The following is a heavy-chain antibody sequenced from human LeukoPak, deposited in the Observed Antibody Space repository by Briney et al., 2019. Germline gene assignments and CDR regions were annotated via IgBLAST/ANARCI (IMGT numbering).Heavy chain of an antibody. J-gene: IGHJ4*02. CDR1: GGSISSYY. CDR2: IYYSGST. D-gene: IGHD7-27*01. V-gene: IGHV4-59*01. CDR3: ARNYWGYILYFDY. Sequence: SETLSLTCTVSGGSISSYYWSWIRQPPGKGLEWIGYIYYSGSTNYNPSLKSRVTISVDTSKNHFSLKLSSVTAADTAVYYCARNYWGYILYFDYWGQGTLVTVSS.